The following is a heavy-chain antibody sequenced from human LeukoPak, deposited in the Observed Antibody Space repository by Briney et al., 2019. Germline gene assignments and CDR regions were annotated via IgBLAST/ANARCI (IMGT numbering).Heavy chain of an antibody. V-gene: IGHV1-2*07. CDR3: ARVRGGYEEDAFDI. CDR2: INPNSGGT. Sequence: ASVKVSCKASGYTFTGYYMHWVRQAPGQGLEWMGWINPNSGGTNYAHKFQGRVTMTRDTSISTAYMELSRLRSDDTAVYYCARVRGGYEEDAFDIWGQGTMVTVSS. CDR1: GYTFTGYY. D-gene: IGHD5-12*01. J-gene: IGHJ3*02.